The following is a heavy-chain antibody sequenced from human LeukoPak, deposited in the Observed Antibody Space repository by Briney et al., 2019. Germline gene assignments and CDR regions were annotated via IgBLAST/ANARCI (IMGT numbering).Heavy chain of an antibody. CDR3: TSNLIHCGGDCYHFDY. V-gene: IGHV3-23*01. J-gene: IGHJ4*02. Sequence: PGGSLRLSCVVSGFTFSSYAMNWVRQAPGKGLEWVSGITASGGSTYYTDSVKGRFTISRDNSKNTLFLQMNSLKTEDTAVYYCTSNLIHCGGDCYHFDYWGQGTLVTVSS. CDR1: GFTFSSYA. D-gene: IGHD2-21*02. CDR2: ITASGGST.